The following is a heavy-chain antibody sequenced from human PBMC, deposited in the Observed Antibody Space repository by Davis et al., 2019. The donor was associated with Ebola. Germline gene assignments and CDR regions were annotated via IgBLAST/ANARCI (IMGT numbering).Heavy chain of an antibody. Sequence: SETLSLTCTVSGGSISSYYWSWIRQPPGKGLEWIGYIYYSGSTYYNPSLKSRVTISVDTSKNQFSLKLSSVTAADTAVYYCARPKEYYYDSSGYYEHNWFDPWGQGTLVTVSS. J-gene: IGHJ5*02. V-gene: IGHV4-59*08. CDR3: ARPKEYYYDSSGYYEHNWFDP. CDR2: IYYSGST. CDR1: GGSISSYY. D-gene: IGHD3-22*01.